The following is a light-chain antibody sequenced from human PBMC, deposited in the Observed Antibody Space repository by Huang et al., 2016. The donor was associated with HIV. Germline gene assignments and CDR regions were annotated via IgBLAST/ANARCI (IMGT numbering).Light chain of an antibody. CDR1: QSVASW. V-gene: IGKV1-5*03. J-gene: IGKJ2*01. Sequence: DIQMTQSPPTLSASVGDRVNINCRASQSVASWVAWYQQKPGKAPKLLIYQASLLDSGAPPRFSGSGSETEFTLTIADLQPDDSATYYCQQYSTFPMYTFAQGTKLEI. CDR2: QAS. CDR3: QQYSTFPMYT.